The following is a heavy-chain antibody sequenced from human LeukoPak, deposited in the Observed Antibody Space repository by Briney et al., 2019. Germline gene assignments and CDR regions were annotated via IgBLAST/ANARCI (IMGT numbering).Heavy chain of an antibody. V-gene: IGHV1-46*01. CDR1: GYTFTSYY. J-gene: IGHJ4*02. CDR2: INPSGGST. Sequence: ASVKVSCKASGYTFTSYYMHWVRQAPGQGLEWMGIINPSGGSTSYAQKFQGRVTMTRDTSTSTVYMELSSLRSEDTAVYYYARVSGVDILTGYYAPFDYWGQGTLVTVSS. CDR3: ARVSGVDILTGYYAPFDY. D-gene: IGHD3-9*01.